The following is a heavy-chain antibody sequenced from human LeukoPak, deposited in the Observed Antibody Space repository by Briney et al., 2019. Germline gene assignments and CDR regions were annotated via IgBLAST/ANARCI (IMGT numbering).Heavy chain of an antibody. CDR2: ISYDGSNK. J-gene: IGHJ4*02. CDR1: GFTFSSYG. V-gene: IGHV3-30*03. Sequence: GGSLRLSCAASGFTFSSYGMHWVRQAPGKGLEWVAVISYDGSNKYYADSVKGRFTISRDNAKNSLYLQMSSLRAEDTAVYYCARDWPFDYWGQGTLVTVSS. CDR3: ARDWPFDY.